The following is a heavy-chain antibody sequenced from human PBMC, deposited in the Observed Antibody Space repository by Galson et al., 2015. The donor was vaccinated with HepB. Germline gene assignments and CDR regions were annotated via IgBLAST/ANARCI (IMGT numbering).Heavy chain of an antibody. Sequence: SLRLSCAASGFTFSNYAIHWVRQAPGKGLEWVAVISYDGSNKYYADSVKGRFTISRDNPKNTPYLQMNSLRAEDTAVYYCATDGIAVAPSPNYYFDYWGQGTLVTVSS. CDR1: GFTFSNYA. V-gene: IGHV3-30-3*01. CDR3: ATDGIAVAPSPNYYFDY. J-gene: IGHJ4*02. CDR2: ISYDGSNK. D-gene: IGHD6-19*01.